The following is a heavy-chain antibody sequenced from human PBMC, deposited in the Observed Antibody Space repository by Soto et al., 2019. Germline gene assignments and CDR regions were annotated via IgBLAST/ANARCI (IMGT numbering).Heavy chain of an antibody. J-gene: IGHJ5*02. D-gene: IGHD6-19*01. CDR3: ARLRKQWLVGFDP. V-gene: IGHV4-59*02. CDR1: DSSVNAAY. CDR2: IYYSGST. Sequence: ESLFLPCIQTDSSVNAAYWGCFRQPPGKGLECIGYIYYSGSTNYNPSLKSRVTISVDTSKNQFSLKLSSVTAADMAVYYCARLRKQWLVGFDPWGQGTLVTVS.